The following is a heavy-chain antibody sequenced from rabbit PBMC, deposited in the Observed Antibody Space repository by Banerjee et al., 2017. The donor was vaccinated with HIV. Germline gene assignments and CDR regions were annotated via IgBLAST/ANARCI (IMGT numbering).Heavy chain of an antibody. CDR1: GFSFSSNYW. CDR3: ARAGTGDYRAFNL. J-gene: IGHJ4*01. Sequence: EESGGDLVKPEGSLTLTCTASGFSFSSNYWICWVRQAPGKGLEWIACIYAGSSGTTHYASWAKGRFTISKPSSTTVSLQMTSLTAADTATYFCARAGTGDYRAFNLWGQGTLVTVS. CDR2: IYAGSSGTT. D-gene: IGHD8-1*01. V-gene: IGHV1S45*01.